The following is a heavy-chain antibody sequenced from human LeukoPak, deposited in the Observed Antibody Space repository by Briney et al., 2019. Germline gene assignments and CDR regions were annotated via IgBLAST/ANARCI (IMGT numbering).Heavy chain of an antibody. D-gene: IGHD4-17*01. Sequence: SETLSLTCTVSDDSISDYYRGWIRQPPGKGLEWIGYFHNSGTSTYNPSLKSRVTISVDTSKNQFSLKLSSVTAADTAVYYCAGRTVTTPFDPWGQGTLVTVSS. CDR1: DDSISDYY. CDR3: AGRTVTTPFDP. CDR2: FHNSGTS. V-gene: IGHV4-59*08. J-gene: IGHJ5*02.